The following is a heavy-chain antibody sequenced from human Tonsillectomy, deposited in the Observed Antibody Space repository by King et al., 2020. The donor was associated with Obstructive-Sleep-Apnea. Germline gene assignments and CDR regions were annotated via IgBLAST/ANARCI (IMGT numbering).Heavy chain of an antibody. V-gene: IGHV3-30*04. J-gene: IGHJ6*02. Sequence: VQLVESGGGVVQPGRSLRLSGAASGFTFSSYAMHWVRQAPAKGLEWVAVISCSCSKTYYADSVKGRFTISRENSKNKRYRQMNSLRAEDTAVYYCARGIQSGVRGVIGYYYGMDVWGQGTTVTVSS. D-gene: IGHD3-10*01. CDR2: ISCSCSKT. CDR1: GFTFSSYA. CDR3: ARGIQSGVRGVIGYYYGMDV.